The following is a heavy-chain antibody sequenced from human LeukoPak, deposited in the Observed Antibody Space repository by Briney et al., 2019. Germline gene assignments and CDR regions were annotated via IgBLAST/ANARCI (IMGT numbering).Heavy chain of an antibody. J-gene: IGHJ4*02. V-gene: IGHV4-59*08. CDR1: GGSISSYY. CDR3: ASTRSQWLAQFDY. CDR2: IYYSGST. Sequence: SETLSLTCTVSGGSISSYYWSWIRQPPGKGLEWIGYIYYSGSTNNNPSLKSRVTISVDTSKNQFSLKLSSVTAADTAVYYCASTRSQWLAQFDYWGQGTLVTVSS. D-gene: IGHD6-19*01.